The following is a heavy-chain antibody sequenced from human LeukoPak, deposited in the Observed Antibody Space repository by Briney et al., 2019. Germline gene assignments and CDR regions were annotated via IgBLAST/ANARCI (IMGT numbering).Heavy chain of an antibody. CDR2: ISGSGGST. J-gene: IGHJ4*02. Sequence: GGSLRLSCAASGFTVSSNYMSWVRQAPGKGLEWVSAISGSGGSTYYADSVKGRLTISRDNSKNTLYLQMNNLRAEDTAVYYCAKDRGDYHDSGGFDYWGQGTLVTVSS. V-gene: IGHV3-23*01. CDR3: AKDRGDYHDSGGFDY. CDR1: GFTVSSNY. D-gene: IGHD3-22*01.